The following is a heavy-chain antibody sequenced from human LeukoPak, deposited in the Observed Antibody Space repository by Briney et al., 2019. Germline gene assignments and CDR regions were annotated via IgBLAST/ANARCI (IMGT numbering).Heavy chain of an antibody. CDR3: ARHLRGYCSSTSCSRGFDP. D-gene: IGHD2-2*01. CDR1: GGSINDYY. J-gene: IGHJ5*02. V-gene: IGHV4-59*08. Sequence: SETLSLTCTVSGGSINDYYWSWIRQPPGEGLEWIGYIYYSGSTNYNPSLKSRVTISVDTSKNQFSLKLSSVTAADTAVYYCARHLRGYCSSTSCSRGFDPWGQGTLVTVSS. CDR2: IYYSGST.